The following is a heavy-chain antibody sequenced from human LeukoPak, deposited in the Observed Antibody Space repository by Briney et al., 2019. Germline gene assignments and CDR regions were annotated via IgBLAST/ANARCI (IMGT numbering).Heavy chain of an antibody. CDR3: ARASPLYYYYYMDV. V-gene: IGHV4-34*01. J-gene: IGHJ6*03. CDR1: GGSFSGYY. Sequence: SETLSLTCAVYGGSFSGYYWSWIRQPPGKGLEWIGEINHSGSTNYNPSLKSRVTISVDTSKNQFSLKLSSVTAADTAVYYCARASPLYYYYYMDVWGEGTTVTVSS. CDR2: INHSGST.